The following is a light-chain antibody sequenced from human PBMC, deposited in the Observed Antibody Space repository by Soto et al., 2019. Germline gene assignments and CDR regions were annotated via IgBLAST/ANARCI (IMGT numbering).Light chain of an antibody. V-gene: IGLV2-11*01. J-gene: IGLJ1*01. Sequence: QSALIQPPSVSGSPGQSVTISCTGTSSDVGSYDYVSWYQQHPGTVPKPMIYNVNTQPSGVPDRFSGSKSGNTASMTISGLQAEDEADYYCCSYTSSATYAFGTGTKLTVL. CDR2: NVN. CDR1: SSDVGSYDY. CDR3: CSYTSSATYA.